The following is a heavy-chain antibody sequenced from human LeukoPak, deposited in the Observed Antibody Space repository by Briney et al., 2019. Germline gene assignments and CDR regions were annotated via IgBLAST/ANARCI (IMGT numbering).Heavy chain of an antibody. CDR3: TRDGSGWSTY. V-gene: IGHV3-7*01. CDR2: IKQDGSEK. Sequence: GGSLRLSCAASGFTFSSYWMGWVRQAPGKGLEWVANIKQDGSEKFYVDSVKGRFTISRDNAKNSLYLQMNGLGVEDTAVYYCTRDGSGWSTYWGQGTLVTVSS. J-gene: IGHJ4*02. CDR1: GFTFSSYW. D-gene: IGHD6-19*01.